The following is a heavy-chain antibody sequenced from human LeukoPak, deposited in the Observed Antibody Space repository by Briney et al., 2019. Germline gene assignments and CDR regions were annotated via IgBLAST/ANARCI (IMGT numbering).Heavy chain of an antibody. CDR3: ARDRGAKGHYYYYMDV. CDR1: GVTFSSYA. J-gene: IGHJ6*03. V-gene: IGHV1-69*05. CDR2: IIPIFGTA. D-gene: IGHD1-26*01. Sequence: GSSVKVSCKASGVTFSSYAISWVRQAPGQGLEWMGGIIPIFGTANYAQKFQGRVTITTDESTSTAYMELSSLRSEDTAVYYCARDRGAKGHYYYYMDVWGKGTTVTVSS.